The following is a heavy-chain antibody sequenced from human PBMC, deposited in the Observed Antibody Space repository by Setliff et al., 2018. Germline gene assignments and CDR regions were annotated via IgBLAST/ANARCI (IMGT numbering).Heavy chain of an antibody. CDR3: AKGGGRYHSDS. CDR1: GFSISSGYY. V-gene: IGHV4-38-2*01. D-gene: IGHD1-1*01. Sequence: SETLSLTCAVSGFSISSGYYWGWIRQPPGKGLEWIGEIYHDGNDKYTPSVHYSPSLKSRVTISIDKSNNQFSLKLTSMTAADTAVYYCAKGGGRYHSDSGGQGILVTVSS. J-gene: IGHJ4*02. CDR2: IYHDGND.